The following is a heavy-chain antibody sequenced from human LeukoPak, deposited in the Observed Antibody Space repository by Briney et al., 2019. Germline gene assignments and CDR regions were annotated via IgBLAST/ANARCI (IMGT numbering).Heavy chain of an antibody. V-gene: IGHV1-46*01. CDR3: AKEMATITAPFDY. D-gene: IGHD5-24*01. J-gene: IGHJ4*02. Sequence: ASVKVSCKASGYTLTSYYMHWVRQAPGQGLEWMGIINPSGGSTSYAQKFQGRVTMTRDTSTSTVYMELSSLRAEDTAVYYCAKEMATITAPFDYWGQGTLVTVSS. CDR1: GYTLTSYY. CDR2: INPSGGST.